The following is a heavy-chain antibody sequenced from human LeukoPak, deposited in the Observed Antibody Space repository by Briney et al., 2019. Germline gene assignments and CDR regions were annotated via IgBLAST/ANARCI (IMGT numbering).Heavy chain of an antibody. Sequence: ASVKVSCKASGYTFISNGISWVRQAPGQGLEWMGWISAYNGNTNYAQKLQGRVTMTTDTYTSTTYMELRSLRSDDTAVYYCASSDGKYFQHWGQGTLVTVSP. J-gene: IGHJ1*01. CDR1: GYTFISNG. CDR3: ASSDGKYFQH. D-gene: IGHD1-1*01. V-gene: IGHV1-18*01. CDR2: ISAYNGNT.